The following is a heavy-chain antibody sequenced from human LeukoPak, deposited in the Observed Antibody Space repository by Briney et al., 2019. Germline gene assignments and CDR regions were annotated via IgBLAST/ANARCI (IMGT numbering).Heavy chain of an antibody. CDR3: ARVSVVVPAAARSYWYFDL. J-gene: IGHJ2*01. CDR2: IYYSGST. V-gene: IGHV4-61*08. CDR1: GGSISSGGYY. D-gene: IGHD2-2*01. Sequence: SETLSLTCAVSGGSISSGGYYWSWIRQPPGKGLEWIGYIYYSGSTNYNPSLKSRVTISVDTSKNQFSLKLSSVTAADTAVYYCARVSVVVPAAARSYWYFDLWGRGTLVTVSS.